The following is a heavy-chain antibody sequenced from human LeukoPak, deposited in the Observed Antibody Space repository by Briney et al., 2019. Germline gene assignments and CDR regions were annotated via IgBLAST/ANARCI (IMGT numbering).Heavy chain of an antibody. J-gene: IGHJ6*02. CDR2: IIPILGIA. Sequence: SVKVSCKASGGTFSSYAISWVRQAPGQGLEWMGRIIPILGIANYAQKFQGRVTITADKSTSTAYMELSSLRSEDTAVYYCARGSPAVAARRDYGMDVWGQGTTVTVSS. V-gene: IGHV1-69*04. CDR3: ARGSPAVAARRDYGMDV. D-gene: IGHD2-15*01. CDR1: GGTFSSYA.